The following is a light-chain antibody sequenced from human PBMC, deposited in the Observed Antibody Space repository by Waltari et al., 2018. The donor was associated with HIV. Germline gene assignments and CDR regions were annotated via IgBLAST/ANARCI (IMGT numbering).Light chain of an antibody. CDR1: QSISSW. CDR3: QHYDTYPIS. V-gene: IGKV1-5*03. J-gene: IGKJ5*01. CDR2: RAS. Sequence: DIQMTQSPSTLSASVGDRVTITCRASQSISSWLAWYQQKPGKAPKLLIYRASNLESGVPSRFSGSGSGTEFTLTINSLQPDDFATYNCQHYDTYPISFGQGTRLE.